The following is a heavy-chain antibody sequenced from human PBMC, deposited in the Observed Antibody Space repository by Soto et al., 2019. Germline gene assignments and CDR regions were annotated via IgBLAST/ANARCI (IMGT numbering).Heavy chain of an antibody. J-gene: IGHJ4*02. D-gene: IGHD4-17*01. CDR3: ARDRSRLGFDY. CDR2: IYSGGTT. CDR1: GFTVSSNY. V-gene: IGHV3-66*01. Sequence: GGSLRLSCAASGFTVSSNYMSWVRQAPGKGLEWVSVIYSGGTTYYADSVEGRFTISRDNSKNTLYLQMNSLRAEDTAVYYCARDRSRLGFDYWGQGTLVTVSS.